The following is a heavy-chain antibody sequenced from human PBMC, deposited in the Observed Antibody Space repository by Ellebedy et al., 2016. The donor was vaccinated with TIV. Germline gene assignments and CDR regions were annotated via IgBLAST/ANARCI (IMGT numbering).Heavy chain of an antibody. Sequence: AASVKVSCKASGYTFTSYGIIWVRQAPGQGLEWMGWISAYNGNTNYAQKLQGRVTMTTDTSTSTAYMELRSLRSDDTAVYYCARDQGDDYVWGSYLDYWGQGTLVTVSS. CDR3: ARDQGDDYVWGSYLDY. CDR2: ISAYNGNT. CDR1: GYTFTSYG. V-gene: IGHV1-18*01. D-gene: IGHD3-16*02. J-gene: IGHJ4*02.